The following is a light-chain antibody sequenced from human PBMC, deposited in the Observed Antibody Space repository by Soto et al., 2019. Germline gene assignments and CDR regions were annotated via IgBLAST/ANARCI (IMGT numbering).Light chain of an antibody. V-gene: IGLV2-8*01. CDR2: EVN. J-gene: IGLJ3*02. CDR1: SSDIGGYNS. Sequence: QSVLTQPPSASGSPGQSVTISCTGTSSDIGGYNSVSWYQQHPGKAPRLMIYEVNKRPSGVPDRFSGSKSGYTASLTVSGLHTEDEAFYYCSSSAGIYHYLVFGGGTKVTGL. CDR3: SSSAGIYHYLV.